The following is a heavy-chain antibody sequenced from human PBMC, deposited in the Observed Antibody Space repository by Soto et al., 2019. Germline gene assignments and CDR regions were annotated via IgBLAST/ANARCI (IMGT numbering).Heavy chain of an antibody. J-gene: IGHJ6*02. Sequence: QVQLQESGPGLVKPSETLSLTCTVSGGSISSYYWSWIRQPPGKGLEWIGYIYYSGSTNYNPSLKSRVTISVDTSKNQFSLKLSFVTAADTAVYYCARARGYYYGMDVWGQGTTVTVSS. CDR2: IYYSGST. CDR1: GGSISSYY. V-gene: IGHV4-59*01. CDR3: ARARGYYYGMDV.